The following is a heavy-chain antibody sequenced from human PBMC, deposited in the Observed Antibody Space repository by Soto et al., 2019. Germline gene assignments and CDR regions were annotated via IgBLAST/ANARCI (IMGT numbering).Heavy chain of an antibody. CDR1: GVSISSYY. CDR3: ARVIAAAYDY. V-gene: IGHV4-59*08. J-gene: IGHJ4*02. CDR2: IYYSGST. D-gene: IGHD6-13*01. Sequence: SETLSLTCTVSGVSISSYYWSWIRQPPGKGLEWIGYIYYSGSTNYNPSLKSRVTISVDTSKNQFSLKLSSVTAADTAVYYCARVIAAAYDYWGQGTLVTVSS.